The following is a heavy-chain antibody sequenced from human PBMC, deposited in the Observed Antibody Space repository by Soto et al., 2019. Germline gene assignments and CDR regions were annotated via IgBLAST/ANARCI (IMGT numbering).Heavy chain of an antibody. V-gene: IGHV1-3*01. Sequence: QVQLVQSGAEVKKPGASVKVSCKASGYTFTSYAMHWVRQAPGQRLEWMGWINAGNGNTKYSQKIQGRVTITRDTSASSANTELSSLRSEDTAVYYFARDFPIDYWGQGTLVPVSS. CDR2: INAGNGNT. CDR3: ARDFPIDY. J-gene: IGHJ4*02. CDR1: GYTFTSYA.